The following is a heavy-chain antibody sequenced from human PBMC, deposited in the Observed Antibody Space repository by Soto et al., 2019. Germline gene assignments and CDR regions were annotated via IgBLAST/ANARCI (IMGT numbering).Heavy chain of an antibody. CDR3: AKGKSSGRYYFDD. J-gene: IGHJ4*02. CDR2: ISYDGNNK. D-gene: IGHD3-22*01. Sequence: VGSLRLSCAASEFTFSKFDMHWVRQAPGKGLEWVAVISYDGNNKYYADSVKGRFSISRDNSKNTLSLQINSLRDEDTAIYYCAKGKSSGRYYFDDWGQGTPVTVSS. CDR1: EFTFSKFD. V-gene: IGHV3-30*18.